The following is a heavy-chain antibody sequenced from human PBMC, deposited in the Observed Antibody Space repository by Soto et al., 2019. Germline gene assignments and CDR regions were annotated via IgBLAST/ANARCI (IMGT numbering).Heavy chain of an antibody. D-gene: IGHD3-16*02. Sequence: PGGSLRLSCAASGFTFSSYSMNWVRQAPGKGLEWVSSISSSSSYIYYADSVKGRFTISRDNAKNSLYLQMNSLRAEDTAVYYRARAPHYDDIVASYRSWWFDPWGQGTRVTVSS. V-gene: IGHV3-21*01. CDR3: ARAPHYDDIVASYRSWWFDP. CDR2: ISSSSSYI. J-gene: IGHJ5*02. CDR1: GFTFSSYS.